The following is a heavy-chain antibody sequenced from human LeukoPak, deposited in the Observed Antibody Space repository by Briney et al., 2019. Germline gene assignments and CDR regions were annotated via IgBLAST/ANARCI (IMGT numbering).Heavy chain of an antibody. CDR1: GFTFSSYA. J-gene: IGHJ4*02. D-gene: IGHD2-15*01. Sequence: GGSLRLSCAGSGFTFSSYAMSWVRQAPGKGLEWVSAISGGGGSTYYADSVKGRFTISKDNSKNTLYLQMSSLRAEETAVYYCAKGAGWSTGGWGQGTLVTVSS. CDR2: ISGGGGST. V-gene: IGHV3-23*01. CDR3: AKGAGWSTGG.